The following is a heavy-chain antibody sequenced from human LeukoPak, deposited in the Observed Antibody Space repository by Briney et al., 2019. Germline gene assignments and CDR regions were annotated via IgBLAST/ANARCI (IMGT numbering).Heavy chain of an antibody. J-gene: IGHJ4*02. Sequence: GGSLRFSCAASGFTFSSYSMNWVRQAPGKGLEWVSSISSSSSYIYYADSVKGRFTISRDNAKNSLYLQMNSLRAEDTAVYYCARGSSTKKGFDYWGQGTLVTVSS. CDR2: ISSSSSYI. CDR1: GFTFSSYS. V-gene: IGHV3-21*01. CDR3: ARGSSTKKGFDY. D-gene: IGHD1-1*01.